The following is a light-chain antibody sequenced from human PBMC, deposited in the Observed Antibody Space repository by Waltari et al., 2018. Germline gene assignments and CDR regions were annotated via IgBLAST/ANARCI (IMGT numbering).Light chain of an antibody. CDR2: AAS. V-gene: IGKV1-39*01. CDR3: QQSYSTPYT. Sequence: DIQMTQPPSSLSHSLGNKAPITCRASQSISSYLNWYQQKPGKAPKLLIYAASSLQSGVPSRFSGSGSGTDFTLTISSLQPEDFATYYCQQSYSTPYTFGQGTKLEIK. CDR1: QSISSY. J-gene: IGKJ2*01.